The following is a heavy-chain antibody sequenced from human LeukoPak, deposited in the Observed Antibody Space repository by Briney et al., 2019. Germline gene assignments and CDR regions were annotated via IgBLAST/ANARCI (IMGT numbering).Heavy chain of an antibody. CDR2: IYYSGST. CDR3: ARVGYSSSWYDAFDI. J-gene: IGHJ3*02. CDR1: GGSISSGDYY. D-gene: IGHD6-13*01. V-gene: IGHV4-30-4*08. Sequence: SETLSLTRTVSGGSISSGDYYWSWIRQPPGKGLEWIGYIYYSGSTYYNPSLKSRVTISVDTSKNQFSLKLSSVTAADTAVYYCARVGYSSSWYDAFDIWGQGTMVTVSS.